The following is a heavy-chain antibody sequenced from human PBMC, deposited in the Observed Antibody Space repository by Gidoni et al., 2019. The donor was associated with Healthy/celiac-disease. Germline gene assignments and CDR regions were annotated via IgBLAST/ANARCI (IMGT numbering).Heavy chain of an antibody. Sequence: QVQLQQWGAGLLKPSETLSLTCAVYGGSFSGYYWSWIRQPPGKGLEWIGEINHSGSTNYNPSLKSRVTISVDTSKNQFSLKLSSVTAADTAVYYCARGCGGGSCYSRWGQGTLVTVSS. CDR3: ARGCGGGSCYSR. D-gene: IGHD2-15*01. V-gene: IGHV4-34*01. CDR2: INHSGST. CDR1: GGSFSGYY. J-gene: IGHJ4*02.